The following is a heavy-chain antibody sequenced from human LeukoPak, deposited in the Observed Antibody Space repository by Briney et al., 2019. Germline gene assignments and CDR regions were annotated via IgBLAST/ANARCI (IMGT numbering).Heavy chain of an antibody. V-gene: IGHV3-66*01. CDR3: ARDLAGRYGY. CDR1: GFTVSSNY. D-gene: IGHD3-9*01. J-gene: IGHJ4*02. CDR2: IYSGGST. Sequence: GGSLRLSCAASGFTVSSNYMSWVRQAPGKGLEWVSVIYSGGSTYYADSVRGRFTISRDNSKNTLYLQMNSLRAEDTAVYYCARDLAGRYGYWGQGTLVTVSS.